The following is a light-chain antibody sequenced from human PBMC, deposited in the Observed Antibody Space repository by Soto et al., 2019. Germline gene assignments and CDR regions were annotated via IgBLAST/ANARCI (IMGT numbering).Light chain of an antibody. CDR3: QQYGRSWWT. Sequence: EIVLTQSPGTLSLSPGERATLSCRTSQSVSSSYLAWYQQKPGQAPRLLIYGASSRDTGIPDRFSGSGSGTDFTLTMSRLEPEDLAVYYCQQYGRSWWTFGQGTKVEIK. J-gene: IGKJ1*01. CDR1: QSVSSSY. CDR2: GAS. V-gene: IGKV3-20*01.